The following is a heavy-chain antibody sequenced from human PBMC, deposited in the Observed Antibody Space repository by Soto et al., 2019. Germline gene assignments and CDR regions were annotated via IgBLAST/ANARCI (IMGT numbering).Heavy chain of an antibody. CDR2: ISGSGGST. CDR1: GFTFSSYA. D-gene: IGHD3-16*01. J-gene: IGHJ3*02. CDR3: AKDRSLGGEYGYWEGAFDI. V-gene: IGHV3-23*01. Sequence: EVQLLESGGGLVQPGGSLRLSCAASGFTFSSYAMSWVRQAPGKGLEWVSAISGSGGSTYYADSVKGRFTISRDNSKNTLYLQMNSLRAEDTAVYYCAKDRSLGGEYGYWEGAFDIWGQGTMVTVSS.